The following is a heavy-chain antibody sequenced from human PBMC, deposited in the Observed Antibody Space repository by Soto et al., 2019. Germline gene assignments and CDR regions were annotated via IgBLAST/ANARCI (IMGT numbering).Heavy chain of an antibody. Sequence: PGGSLRLSCAASGFPFPTFDMSWGRQTPGRPLEWVSSIKGSDGATYYADSVRGRFTISRDNSKNTLYLQMNSLRADDTAVYYCAKGTAFDWWGAGTLVTVSS. J-gene: IGHJ4*02. CDR2: IKGSDGAT. D-gene: IGHD6-25*01. CDR1: GFPFPTFD. CDR3: AKGTAFDW. V-gene: IGHV3-23*01.